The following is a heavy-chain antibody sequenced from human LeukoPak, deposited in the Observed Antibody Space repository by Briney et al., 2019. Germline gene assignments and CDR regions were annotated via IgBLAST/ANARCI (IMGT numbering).Heavy chain of an antibody. J-gene: IGHJ6*03. V-gene: IGHV4-59*01. Sequence: SETLSLTCTVSGGAISSFYCSWIRQPPGRGPEWIGYVYSSGHTNSDPSLKSRVTMSVDASKNQFSLRLSSVTPADTAVYYCASLTSSHGDYGLSDHYLDVWGKGTTVTVSS. D-gene: IGHD4-17*01. CDR3: ASLTSSHGDYGLSDHYLDV. CDR2: VYSSGHT. CDR1: GGAISSFY.